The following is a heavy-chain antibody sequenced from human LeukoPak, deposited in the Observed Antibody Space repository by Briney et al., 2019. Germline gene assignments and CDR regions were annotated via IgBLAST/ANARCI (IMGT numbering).Heavy chain of an antibody. Sequence: GGSLRLSCAASGFTFSTYNMNWARQAPGKGLEWVSVIYSGGSTYYADSVKGRFTISRDNSKNTLYLQMNSLRAEDTAVYYCARGGDPPGVGAIYYPFYYDYWGQGTLVTVSS. CDR1: GFTFSTYN. CDR2: IYSGGST. V-gene: IGHV3-53*01. CDR3: ARGGDPPGVGAIYYPFYYDY. J-gene: IGHJ4*02. D-gene: IGHD1-26*01.